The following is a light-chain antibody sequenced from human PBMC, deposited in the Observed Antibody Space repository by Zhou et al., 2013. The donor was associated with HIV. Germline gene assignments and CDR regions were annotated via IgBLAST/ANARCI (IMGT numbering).Light chain of an antibody. CDR2: KAS. CDR3: QQYNSYTWT. CDR1: QSISSW. J-gene: IGKJ1*01. Sequence: IQMTQSPSTLSASVGDRVTITCRASQSISSWVAWYQQKPGKVPKLLIYKASSLESGVPSRFSGSGSGTEFTLTISSLQPDDFATYYCQQYNSYTWTFGQGTKVEIK. V-gene: IGKV1-5*03.